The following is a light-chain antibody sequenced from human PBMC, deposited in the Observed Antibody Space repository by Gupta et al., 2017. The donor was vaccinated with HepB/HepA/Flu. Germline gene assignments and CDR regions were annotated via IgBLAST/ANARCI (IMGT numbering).Light chain of an antibody. Sequence: EIVLTQSPATLSLSPGERATLSCRASQSVSSYLAWYQQKPGQAPRLLIYDASNRATGIPARFSGSGSGTDFTLTISSLEPEDFAVYYCQQRSNPPITFSQGTRLEIK. V-gene: IGKV3-11*01. J-gene: IGKJ5*01. CDR2: DAS. CDR1: QSVSSY. CDR3: QQRSNPPIT.